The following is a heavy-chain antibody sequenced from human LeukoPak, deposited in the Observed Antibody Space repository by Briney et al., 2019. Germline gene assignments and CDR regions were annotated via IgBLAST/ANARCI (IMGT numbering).Heavy chain of an antibody. V-gene: IGHV4-39*07. CDR2: IYYSGST. CDR1: GGSISSSSYY. J-gene: IGHJ4*02. Sequence: PSETLSLTCTVSGGSISSSSYYWGWIRQPPGKGLEWIGSIYYSGSTYYNPSLKSRVTISVDRSKNQFSLKLSSVTAADTAVYYCARVGYDSSGYEYYFDYWGQGTLVTVSS. D-gene: IGHD3-22*01. CDR3: ARVGYDSSGYEYYFDY.